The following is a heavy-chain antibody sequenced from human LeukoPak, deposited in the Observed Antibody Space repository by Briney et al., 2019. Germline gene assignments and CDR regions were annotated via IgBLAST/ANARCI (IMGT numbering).Heavy chain of an antibody. J-gene: IGHJ4*02. V-gene: IGHV7-4-1*02. CDR3: ARETYYDILTGYSSPDY. Sequence: ASVKVSCKASGYTFTSYAMNWARQAPGQGLEWMGWINTNTGNPTYAQGFTGRFVFSLDTSVSTAYLQISSLKAEDTAVYYCARETYYDILTGYSSPDYWGQGTLVTVSS. CDR2: INTNTGNP. D-gene: IGHD3-9*01. CDR1: GYTFTSYA.